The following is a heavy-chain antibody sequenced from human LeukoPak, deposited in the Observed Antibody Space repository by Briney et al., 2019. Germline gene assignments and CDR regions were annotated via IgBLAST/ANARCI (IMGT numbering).Heavy chain of an antibody. D-gene: IGHD3-10*01. CDR1: GYTFTGYY. V-gene: IGHV1-2*02. CDR3: ARDGSFDI. Sequence: PMASVKVSCTASGYTFTGYYMHWVRQAPGQGLEWMGWINPNSGGTNYAQKFQGRVTMTRDTSITTAYMEVDRLRSDDTAVYYCARDGSFDIWGQGTMVTVSS. J-gene: IGHJ3*02. CDR2: INPNSGGT.